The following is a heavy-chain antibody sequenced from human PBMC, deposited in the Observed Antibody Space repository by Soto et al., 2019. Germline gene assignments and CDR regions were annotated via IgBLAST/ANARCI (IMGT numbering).Heavy chain of an antibody. D-gene: IGHD2-8*01. Sequence: PSETLSLTCAVSSGSIRSTTWWSWVRQPPGKGLEWIGEISHSGNTNYNSSLKSRLTISVDKSKNQFSLRLSSVTAADTAVYYCALHCANAVCFDYWGQGTLVTVSS. CDR2: ISHSGNT. CDR1: SGSIRSTTW. J-gene: IGHJ4*02. CDR3: ALHCANAVCFDY. V-gene: IGHV4-4*02.